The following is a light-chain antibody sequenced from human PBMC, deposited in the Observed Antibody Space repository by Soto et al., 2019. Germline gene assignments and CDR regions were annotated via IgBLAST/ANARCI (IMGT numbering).Light chain of an antibody. CDR3: QSWDTSLSGSV. J-gene: IGLJ2*01. CDR2: GNT. CDR1: SSNIGAGYD. Sequence: QSVLTQPPSVSGAPGQRVTISCTGSSSNIGAGYDVNWYQQLPGTAPKLLIYGNTNRPSGVSDRFSGSKSGTSGSLAISGLQTEDEDEYYCQSWDTSLSGSVFGGGTKLTVL. V-gene: IGLV1-40*01.